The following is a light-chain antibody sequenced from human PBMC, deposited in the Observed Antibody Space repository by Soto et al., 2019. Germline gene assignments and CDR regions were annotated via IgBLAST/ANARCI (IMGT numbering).Light chain of an antibody. CDR3: QQYNGYSYT. V-gene: IGKV1-5*01. J-gene: IGKJ2*01. CDR1: QSIGTC. CDR2: DAS. Sequence: DTQMTQSPSTLSASVGDRVTITCRASQSIGTCMAWYQQIPGKAPKLLIFDASTLQSGVPSRFSGSGSGTEFTLTISSLHPDDFATYYCQQYNGYSYTFGQGTKLEI.